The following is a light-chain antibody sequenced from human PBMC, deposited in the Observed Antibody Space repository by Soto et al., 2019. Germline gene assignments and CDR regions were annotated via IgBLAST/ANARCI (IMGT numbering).Light chain of an antibody. CDR3: QQYETFSGT. J-gene: IGKJ1*01. Sequence: DLPLTRSPSALSAPVGARVTITCRASHSISRSLAWYQQKPGEAPKLLIYDASALPRGVPSRFSGSGSGTKFTLTIASLQPDDFATYYCQQYETFSGTFGPGTKVDIK. CDR1: HSISRS. V-gene: IGKV1-5*01. CDR2: DAS.